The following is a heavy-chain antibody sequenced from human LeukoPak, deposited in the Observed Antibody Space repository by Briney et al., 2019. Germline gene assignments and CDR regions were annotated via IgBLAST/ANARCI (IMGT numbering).Heavy chain of an antibody. D-gene: IGHD4-17*01. CDR2: ICYSGST. V-gene: IGHV4-39*01. CDR3: ARQMNTVTADY. CDR1: GGSISSSSYF. Sequence: PSGTLSLTCTVSGGSISSSSYFWGWIPQPPGKGLEWIGCICYSGSTYYNPSLNSRVTISLDTSKNQFSLRLSSVTAAVSDVYYGARQMNTVTADYWGQGTLVTVSS. J-gene: IGHJ4*02.